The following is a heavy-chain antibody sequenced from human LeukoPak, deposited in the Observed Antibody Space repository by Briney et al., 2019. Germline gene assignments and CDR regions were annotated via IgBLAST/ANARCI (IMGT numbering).Heavy chain of an antibody. CDR3: ARLRYYGSGSYYLYYYMDV. V-gene: IGHV5-51*01. CDR2: IYPGDSDT. Sequence: GESLKISCKGSGYSFTSYWIGWVRQMPGKGLEWMGIIYPGDSDTRCSPSFQGQVTTSADKSISTAYLQWSSLKASDTAMYYCARLRYYGSGSYYLYYYMDVWGKGTTVTISS. CDR1: GYSFTSYW. J-gene: IGHJ6*03. D-gene: IGHD3-10*01.